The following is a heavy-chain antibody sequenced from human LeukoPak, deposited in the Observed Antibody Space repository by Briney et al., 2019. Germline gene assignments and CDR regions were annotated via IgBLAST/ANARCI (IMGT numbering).Heavy chain of an antibody. V-gene: IGHV3-48*03. D-gene: IGHD4-11*01. CDR3: ASVFYSNRYFDY. Sequence: GGSLRLSCAASGFTFSSYEMNWVRQAPGKGLEWVSYISSSGSTIYYADSVKGRFTISRDNAKNSLYLQMNSLRAEGTAVYYCASVFYSNRYFDYWGQGTLVTVSS. CDR1: GFTFSSYE. J-gene: IGHJ4*02. CDR2: ISSSGSTI.